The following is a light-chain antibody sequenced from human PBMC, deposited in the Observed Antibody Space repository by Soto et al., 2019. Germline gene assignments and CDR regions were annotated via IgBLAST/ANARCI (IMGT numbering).Light chain of an antibody. Sequence: EIVLTQSPGTLSLPPGERATLSCRASQSVSSSYLAWYQQKPGQAPRLLIYGASSRATGIPDRFSGSGSGTDFTLTISRLEREDFAVYYCQQSYRTPHTFGQGTKLETK. CDR3: QQSYRTPHT. CDR1: QSVSSSY. J-gene: IGKJ2*01. V-gene: IGKV3-20*01. CDR2: GAS.